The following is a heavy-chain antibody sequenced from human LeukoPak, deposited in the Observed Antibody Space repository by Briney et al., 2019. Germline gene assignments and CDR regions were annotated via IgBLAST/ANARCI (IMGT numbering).Heavy chain of an antibody. CDR1: GFTFSDYY. V-gene: IGHV3-11*04. CDR2: ISSSGSTI. D-gene: IGHD6-6*01. CDR3: ARERPLAARYYYYCMDV. J-gene: IGHJ6*03. Sequence: GGSLRLSCAASGFTFSDYYMSWIRQAPGKGLEWVSYISSSGSTIYYADSVKGRFTISRDNAKNSLYLQMNSLRAEDTAVYYCARERPLAARYYYYCMDVWGKGTTVTVSS.